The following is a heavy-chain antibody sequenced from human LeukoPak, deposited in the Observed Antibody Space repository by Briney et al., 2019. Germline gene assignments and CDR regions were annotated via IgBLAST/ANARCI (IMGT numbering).Heavy chain of an antibody. V-gene: IGHV4-34*01. CDR2: INHSGST. CDR3: ARRWYYDFWSGYPVDY. CDR1: GGSFSGYY. D-gene: IGHD3-3*01. J-gene: IGHJ4*02. Sequence: PSETLSLTCAVYGGSFSGYYWSWIRQPPGKGLEWIGEINHSGSTNYNPSLKSRVTISVDTSKNQFSLKLSSVTAADTAVYYCARRWYYDFWSGYPVDYWGQGTLVTVSS.